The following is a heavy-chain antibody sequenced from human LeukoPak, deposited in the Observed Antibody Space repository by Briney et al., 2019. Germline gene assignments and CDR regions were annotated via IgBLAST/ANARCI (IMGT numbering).Heavy chain of an antibody. D-gene: IGHD5-24*01. CDR3: ARIEARDGYNYRDY. CDR2: INHSGST. Sequence: HPTQSLSLTCALYAASLIGYYWSWICHPPRKGLEWIGEINHSGSTNYNPSLKSRVTISVDTSKNQFSLKLSSVTAADTAVYYCARIEARDGYNYRDYWGQGTLVTVSS. CDR1: AASLIGYY. V-gene: IGHV4-34*01. J-gene: IGHJ4*02.